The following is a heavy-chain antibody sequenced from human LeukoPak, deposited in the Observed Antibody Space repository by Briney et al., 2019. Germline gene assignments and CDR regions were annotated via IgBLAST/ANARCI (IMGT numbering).Heavy chain of an antibody. CDR3: ARQDSSGWYFNDY. J-gene: IGHJ4*02. CDR2: IYYSGST. V-gene: IGHV4-39*01. CDR1: GGSITSISYY. D-gene: IGHD6-19*01. Sequence: SETLSLTCTVFGGSITSISYYWGWIRQPPGKGLEWIGSIYYSGSTYYNPSLKTRVTVSVDTSKNQFSLKLSSVTAADTAVYYCARQDSSGWYFNDYWGQGTLVTVSS.